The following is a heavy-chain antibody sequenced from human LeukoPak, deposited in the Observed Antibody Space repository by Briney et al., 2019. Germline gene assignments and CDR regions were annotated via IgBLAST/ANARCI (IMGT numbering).Heavy chain of an antibody. CDR2: IYYSGST. D-gene: IGHD3-10*01. J-gene: IGHJ4*02. CDR3: ARFAYGLAWYFDY. V-gene: IGHV4-59*01. CDR1: GGSISSYY. Sequence: PSETLSLTCTVSGGSISSYYWSWIRQPPGKGLEWIGYIYYSGSTNYNPSLKSRVTISVDTSKNQFSLKLSSVTAADTAVYYCARFAYGLAWYFDYWGQGTLVTVSS.